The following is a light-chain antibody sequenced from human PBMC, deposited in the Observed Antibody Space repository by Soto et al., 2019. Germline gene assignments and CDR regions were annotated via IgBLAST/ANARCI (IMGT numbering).Light chain of an antibody. CDR2: HAS. Sequence: EIVLTQSPATLSLSPGERATLSCRASQSGSTSLAWYQQKPGQAPRLLLYHASNRATDIPARFSGSGSGTDFTLTISSLEPEDFAIYYCQQRSNWPLTFGGGTKVEIK. J-gene: IGKJ4*01. V-gene: IGKV3-11*01. CDR3: QQRSNWPLT. CDR1: QSGSTS.